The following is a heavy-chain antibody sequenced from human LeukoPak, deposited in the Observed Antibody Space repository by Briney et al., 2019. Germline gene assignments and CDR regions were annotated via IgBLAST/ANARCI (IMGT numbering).Heavy chain of an antibody. CDR3: ARALNPEYYYDSSGYLFDAFDI. Sequence: ASVKVSCKASGYTFTSYYMHWVRQAPGQELEWMGIINPSGGSTSYAQKFQGRVTMTRDMSTSTVYMELSSLRSEDTAVYYCARALNPEYYYDSSGYLFDAFDIWGQGTMVTVSS. D-gene: IGHD3-22*01. CDR2: INPSGGST. V-gene: IGHV1-46*01. J-gene: IGHJ3*02. CDR1: GYTFTSYY.